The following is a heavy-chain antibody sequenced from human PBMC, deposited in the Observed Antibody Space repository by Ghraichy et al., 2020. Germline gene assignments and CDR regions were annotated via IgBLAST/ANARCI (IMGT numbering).Heavy chain of an antibody. Sequence: SETLSLTCTVSGGSISSYYWSWIRQPPGKGLEWIGYIYYSGSTNYNPSLKSRVTISVDTSKNQFSLKLSSVTAADTAVYYCARALPYVWIDYWGQGTLVTVSS. D-gene: IGHD3-16*01. CDR3: ARALPYVWIDY. J-gene: IGHJ4*02. V-gene: IGHV4-59*01. CDR2: IYYSGST. CDR1: GGSISSYY.